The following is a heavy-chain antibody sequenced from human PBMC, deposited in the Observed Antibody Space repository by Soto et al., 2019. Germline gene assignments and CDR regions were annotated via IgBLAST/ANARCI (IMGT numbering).Heavy chain of an antibody. V-gene: IGHV3-74*01. J-gene: IGHJ6*02. CDR2: INNDGSNT. D-gene: IGHD1-7*01. CDR1: GFTFSTYW. Sequence: EVQLVEYGGGLVQPGGSLRLSCAASGFTFSTYWMHWVRQPPGKGLVWVSRINNDGSNTAYADSVKGRFTISRDNAQSTLYLQMNSLRAEDTAVYYCARDPRIGTTDYGLDVWGQGTTVSVSS. CDR3: ARDPRIGTTDYGLDV.